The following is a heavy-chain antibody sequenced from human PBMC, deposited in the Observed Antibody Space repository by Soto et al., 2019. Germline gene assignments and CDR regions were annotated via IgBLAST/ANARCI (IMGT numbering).Heavy chain of an antibody. V-gene: IGHV1-2*02. Sequence: ASVKVSCKASGYTFIDYYIHWVRQAPGQGLEWMGCINPHSGDTNSPPKFQARVTMTRDTSNSTAYMELKRLYSNDTAVYHCARDGYTGSYHPPAFWGQGTLVTGSS. CDR1: GYTFIDYY. CDR3: ARDGYTGSYHPPAF. J-gene: IGHJ4*02. D-gene: IGHD1-26*01. CDR2: INPHSGDT.